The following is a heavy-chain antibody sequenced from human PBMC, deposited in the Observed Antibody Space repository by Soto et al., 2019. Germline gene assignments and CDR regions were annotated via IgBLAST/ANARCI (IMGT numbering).Heavy chain of an antibody. CDR3: ARVTTFCDILTSSYALNYFDY. J-gene: IGHJ4*02. CDR1: GFSVTSNY. V-gene: IGHV3-53*01. D-gene: IGHD3-9*01. Sequence: VQLVESGGTLVQPGGSLRLSCAASGFSVTSNYMTWVRQAPGKGLECVSVIYAGGNTYYPDSVKGRFTISSDNSKNTLFLQMNNLRAEDTAVYYCARVTTFCDILTSSYALNYFDYWGQGTRVTVSS. CDR2: IYAGGNT.